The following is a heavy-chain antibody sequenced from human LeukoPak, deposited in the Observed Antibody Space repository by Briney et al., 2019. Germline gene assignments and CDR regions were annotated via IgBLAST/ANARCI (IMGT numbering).Heavy chain of an antibody. J-gene: IGHJ4*02. CDR3: AREANNYDYVWGSYRYKASYFDY. Sequence: SETLTLTCAVYGGSFSGYYWSWIRQPPGKGLEWIGEINHSGSTNYNPSLKSRVTISVDTSKNQFSLKQSSVTAADTAVYYCAREANNYDYVWGSYRYKASYFDYWGQGTLVTVSS. D-gene: IGHD3-16*02. CDR2: INHSGST. V-gene: IGHV4-34*01. CDR1: GGSFSGYY.